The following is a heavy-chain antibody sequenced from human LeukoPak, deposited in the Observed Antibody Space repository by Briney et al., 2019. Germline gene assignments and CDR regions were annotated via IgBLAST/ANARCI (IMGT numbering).Heavy chain of an antibody. Sequence: GESLKISCKGSGYIFTSYWIAWVRQAPGQGLEWMGWISAYNGNTNYAQKLQGRVTVTTDTSTSTAYMELRSLRSDDTAVYYCARTNLDCKKGICYDYWGQGTLVTVSS. V-gene: IGHV1-18*04. CDR1: GYIFTSYW. CDR2: ISAYNGNT. J-gene: IGHJ4*02. D-gene: IGHD2-8*01. CDR3: ARTNLDCKKGICYDY.